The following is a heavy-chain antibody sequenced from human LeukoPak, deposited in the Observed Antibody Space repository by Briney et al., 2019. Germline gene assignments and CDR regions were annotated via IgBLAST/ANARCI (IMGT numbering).Heavy chain of an antibody. D-gene: IGHD2-2*01. CDR2: ISSSGSTK. V-gene: IGHV3-11*01. Sequence: GGSLRLSCAASGFTFSDYYMSWIRQAPGKGLEWVSYISSSGSTKYYADSVKGRFTISRDNAKNSLYLQMNSLRAEDTAVYYCARERSSSTSWTFDPWGQGTLVTVSS. J-gene: IGHJ5*02. CDR3: ARERSSSTSWTFDP. CDR1: GFTFSDYY.